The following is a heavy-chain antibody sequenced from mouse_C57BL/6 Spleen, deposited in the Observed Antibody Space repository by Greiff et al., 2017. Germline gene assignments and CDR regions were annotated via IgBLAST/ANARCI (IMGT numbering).Heavy chain of an antibody. CDR3: AMGWLRGYFDV. V-gene: IGHV1-61*01. CDR2: IYPSDSET. CDR1: GYTFTSYW. D-gene: IGHD2-3*01. J-gene: IGHJ1*03. Sequence: QVQLQQPGAELVRPGSSVKLSCKASGYTFTSYWMDWVKQRPRQGLEWIGNIYPSDSETHYNQKFKDKATLTVDKSSSTAYMQLSSLTSEDSAVYYSAMGWLRGYFDVWGTGTTVTVSS.